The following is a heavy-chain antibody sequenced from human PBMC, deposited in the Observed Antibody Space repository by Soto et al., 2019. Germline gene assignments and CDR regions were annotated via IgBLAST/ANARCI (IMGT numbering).Heavy chain of an antibody. CDR1: VVSISSGGYY. CDR3: ASSDPRDTPFDP. J-gene: IGHJ5*02. D-gene: IGHD5-18*01. V-gene: IGHV4-31*03. CDR2: IYYSGST. Sequence: SETLSLTCTVSVVSISSGGYYWSWIRQHPGKGLEWIGYIYYSGSTYYNPSLKSRVTISVDTSKNQFSLKLSSVTAADTAVYYCASSDPRDTPFDPWGQGTLVTVSS.